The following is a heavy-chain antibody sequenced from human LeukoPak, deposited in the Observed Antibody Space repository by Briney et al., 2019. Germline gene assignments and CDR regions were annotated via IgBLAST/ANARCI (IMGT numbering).Heavy chain of an antibody. CDR3: ARGDSSGYYYFDY. CDR2: MNPNSGNT. CDR1: RYTFPSYD. J-gene: IGHJ4*02. Sequence: ASVKVSCKASRYTFPSYDINSVRQATGQGLEWMGWMNPNSGNTGYAQKFQGRVTITRNTSISTAYMELSSLRSEDTAVYYCARGDSSGYYYFDYWGQGTLVTVPS. D-gene: IGHD3-22*01. V-gene: IGHV1-8*03.